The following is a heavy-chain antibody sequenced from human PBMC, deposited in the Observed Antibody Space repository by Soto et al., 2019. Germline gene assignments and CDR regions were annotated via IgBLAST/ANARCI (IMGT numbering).Heavy chain of an antibody. Sequence: LRLSCAASGFTVSSNYMSWVRQAPGKGLEWVSVIYSGGSTYYADSVKGRFTISRDNSKNTLYLQMNSLRAEDTAVYYCARGILRGYSNYASYGMDVWGQGTTVTVSS. CDR2: IYSGGST. V-gene: IGHV3-53*01. CDR1: GFTVSSNY. J-gene: IGHJ6*02. CDR3: ARGILRGYSNYASYGMDV. D-gene: IGHD4-4*01.